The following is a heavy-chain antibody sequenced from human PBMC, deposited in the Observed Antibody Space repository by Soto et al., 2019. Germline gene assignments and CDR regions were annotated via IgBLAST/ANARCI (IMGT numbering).Heavy chain of an antibody. D-gene: IGHD5-12*01. Sequence: QEQLQQWGAGLLKPSETLSLTCPVNGASFSDYNWSWVRQPPGTRLEWIGEINTSGGTKYTPSLKSRVTRSVDTAKNEFSMKLSSVTAADTAVYYCARGVATIRDWGQGTLVTVSS. CDR1: GASFSDYN. J-gene: IGHJ4*02. CDR3: ARGVATIRD. CDR2: INTSGGT. V-gene: IGHV4-34*02.